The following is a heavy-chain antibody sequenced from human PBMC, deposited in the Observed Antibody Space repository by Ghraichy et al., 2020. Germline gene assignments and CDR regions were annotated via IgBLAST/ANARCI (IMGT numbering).Heavy chain of an antibody. Sequence: GGSLRLSCAASGFTVSSNYMSWVRQGPGKGLEWVSVIYSGGTIKYAASVQGRFTISRDNSKNTLYLQMNSLGPEDTAIYYCARGGTWQLGSCYYDYWGQGTLVTVSS. CDR1: GFTVSSNY. CDR3: ARGGTWQLGSCYYDY. J-gene: IGHJ4*02. V-gene: IGHV3-66*02. CDR2: IYSGGTI. D-gene: IGHD1-1*01.